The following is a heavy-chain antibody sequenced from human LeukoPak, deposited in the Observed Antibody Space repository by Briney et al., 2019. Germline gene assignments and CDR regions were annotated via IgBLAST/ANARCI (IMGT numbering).Heavy chain of an antibody. J-gene: IGHJ4*02. CDR2: IKGDGSGT. D-gene: IGHD2-2*01. CDR3: ARDRNYQLSPP. V-gene: IGHV3-74*01. CDR1: GFTFSSYW. Sequence: GGSLRLSCAASGFTFSSYWMHWVRQAPGKGLVWVSRIKGDGSGTIYADSVKGRFTISRDNARNTVYLQMNSLRVEDTAVYYCARDRNYQLSPPWGQGTLVTVSS.